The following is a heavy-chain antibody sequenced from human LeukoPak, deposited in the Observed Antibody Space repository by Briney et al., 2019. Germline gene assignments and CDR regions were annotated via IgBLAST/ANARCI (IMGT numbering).Heavy chain of an antibody. J-gene: IGHJ4*02. CDR2: IYYSGNT. CDR1: GGSISNYY. Sequence: SSETLSLTCTASGGSISNYYWGWIRQAPGKGLEWIGSIYYSGNTYYNSSLKSRVTISLDTSKNQFSLNLLSVTAADTAMYYCTRANGYGLIDYWGQGTLVTVSS. D-gene: IGHD3-16*01. CDR3: TRANGYGLIDY. V-gene: IGHV4-39*07.